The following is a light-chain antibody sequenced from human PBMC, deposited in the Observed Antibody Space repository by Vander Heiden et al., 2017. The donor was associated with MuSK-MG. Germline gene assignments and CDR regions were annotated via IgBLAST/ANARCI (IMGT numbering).Light chain of an antibody. J-gene: IGKJ1*01. Sequence: DIVMTQSPDSLAVSLGERATNNKNYLAWYQQKPGQPPKLLIYWASTRESGVPDRFSGSGSGTDFTLTISSLQAEDVAVYYCQQDYSTPRTFGQGTKVEIK. CDR2: WAS. CDR3: QQDYSTPRT. V-gene: IGKV4-1*01. CDR1: NKNY.